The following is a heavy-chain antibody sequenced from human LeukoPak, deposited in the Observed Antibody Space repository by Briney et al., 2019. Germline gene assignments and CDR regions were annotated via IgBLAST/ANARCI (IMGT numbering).Heavy chain of an antibody. Sequence: GGSLRLSCAASGFTFSSYSMHWVRLAPGKGLEYVSIISSNGGTTYYADSVEGRFTVSRDNSKNTLYLQMGSLRAEDMAVYYCGKSLGGITYGPGYYGGQGTLVTVSS. D-gene: IGHD3-16*01. CDR1: GFTFSSYS. CDR3: GKSLGGITYGPGYY. CDR2: ISSNGGTT. J-gene: IGHJ4*02. V-gene: IGHV3-64*02.